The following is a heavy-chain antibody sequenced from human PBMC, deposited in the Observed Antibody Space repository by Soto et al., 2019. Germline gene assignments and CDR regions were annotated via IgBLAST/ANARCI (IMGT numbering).Heavy chain of an antibody. D-gene: IGHD3-9*01. CDR1: GGSISSGDYY. Sequence: PSETLSLTCTVSGGSISSGDYYWSWIRQPPGKGLEWIGYIYYSGSTYYNPSLKSRVTISVDTSKNQFSLKLSSVTAADTAVYYCASYYDIIAAPSNYFDYWGQGTLVTVSS. V-gene: IGHV4-30-4*01. CDR3: ASYYDIIAAPSNYFDY. CDR2: IYYSGST. J-gene: IGHJ4*02.